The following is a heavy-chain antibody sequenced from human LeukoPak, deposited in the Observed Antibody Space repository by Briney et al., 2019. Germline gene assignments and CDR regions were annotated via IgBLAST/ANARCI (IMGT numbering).Heavy chain of an antibody. CDR1: GFTFGDYA. CDR3: TRDAAGYSSSIFHY. D-gene: IGHD6-13*01. V-gene: IGHV3-49*03. Sequence: GSLRLSCTASGFTFGDYAMSWFRQAPGKGLEWVGFIRSKAYGGTTEYAASVKGRFTIPRDDSKSIAYLQMSSLKAEDTAVYYCTRDAAGYSSSIFHYWGQGPVV. CDR2: IRSKAYGGTT. J-gene: IGHJ4*02.